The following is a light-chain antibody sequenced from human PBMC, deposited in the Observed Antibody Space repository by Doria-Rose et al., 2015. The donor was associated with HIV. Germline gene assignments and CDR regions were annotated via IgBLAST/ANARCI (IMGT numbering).Light chain of an antibody. J-gene: IGKJ1*01. CDR3: HQYGTSWT. CDR2: DGS. CDR1: QSFSSTY. Sequence: EIVLTQSPGTLSLSPGERATLSCSASQSFSSTYLAWYQQKPGQAPSHLIYDGSTGATGIPDRFSASGSGTDFTLTINRLEPEDFALYYCHQYGTSWTFGQGTKVEI. V-gene: IGKV3-20*01.